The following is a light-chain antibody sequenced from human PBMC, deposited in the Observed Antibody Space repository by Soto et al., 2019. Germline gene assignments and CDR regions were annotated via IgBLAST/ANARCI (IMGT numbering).Light chain of an antibody. Sequence: DIQMTQSPSSLSASVGDRVTLTCRASQSISSYLNWYQKKPGKDPKILIYDASSLESGVPSRFSGSGSGTEFNLTITRLQTDDFATYECQQYNSYPWTFGQGTKGEIK. CDR1: QSISSY. CDR3: QQYNSYPWT. CDR2: DAS. V-gene: IGKV1-5*01. J-gene: IGKJ1*01.